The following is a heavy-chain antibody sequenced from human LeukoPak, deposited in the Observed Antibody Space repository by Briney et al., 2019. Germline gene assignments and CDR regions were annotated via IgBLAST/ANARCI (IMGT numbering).Heavy chain of an antibody. Sequence: SVKISCKASGGTFSSYAISWVRQAPGQGLEWMGGIIPIFGTANYAQKFQGRVTITADESTSTAYMELSSLRSEDTAVYYCARDPRDYGENYYYYYMDVWGKGTTVTVSS. D-gene: IGHD4-17*01. J-gene: IGHJ6*03. CDR2: IIPIFGTA. CDR3: ARDPRDYGENYYYYYMDV. V-gene: IGHV1-69*13. CDR1: GGTFSSYA.